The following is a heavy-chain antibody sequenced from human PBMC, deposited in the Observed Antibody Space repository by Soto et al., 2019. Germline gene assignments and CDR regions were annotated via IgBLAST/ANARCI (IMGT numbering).Heavy chain of an antibody. D-gene: IGHD1-26*01. CDR2: ISGDGINT. CDR3: ARGNLSFDFDS. J-gene: IGHJ4*02. Sequence: GGSLRLSCAASGFNFGFFGMHWVRQAPGKGLEWVAFISGDGINTQYADSVRGRFTLSRDYSRKTMYLQMDSLRDEDTALYYCARGNLSFDFDSWGLGTLVTVAS. CDR1: GFNFGFFG. V-gene: IGHV3-30*03.